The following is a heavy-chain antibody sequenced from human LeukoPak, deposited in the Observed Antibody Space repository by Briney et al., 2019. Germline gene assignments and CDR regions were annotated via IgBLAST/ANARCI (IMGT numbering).Heavy chain of an antibody. J-gene: IGHJ4*02. CDR2: IYPSGST. CDR1: GVSISSYY. D-gene: IGHD3-22*01. V-gene: IGHV4-4*07. Sequence: SETLSLTCNVSGVSISSYYWSWIRQPAGKGLEWIGRIYPSGSTIYNPSLKSRVTMTIDKSKSHFSLKLSSVTAADTAVHYCARDQYYYDTSGLLFDYWGQGILVTVSS. CDR3: ARDQYYYDTSGLLFDY.